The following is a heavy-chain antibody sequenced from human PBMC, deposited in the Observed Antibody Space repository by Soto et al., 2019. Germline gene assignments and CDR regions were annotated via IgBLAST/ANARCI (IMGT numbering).Heavy chain of an antibody. J-gene: IGHJ4*02. D-gene: IGHD1-20*01. CDR1: GFNFSSYV. V-gene: IGHV3-30*18. Sequence: GGSMRVSCAASGFNFSSYVRHWVRQAPGKGLEWVAVISYDGSNKYYADSVKGRFTISRDNSKNTLYLQMNSLRAEDTAVYYCAKDITGTTRHVGEIDYWGQGTLVTVSS. CDR3: AKDITGTTRHVGEIDY. CDR2: ISYDGSNK.